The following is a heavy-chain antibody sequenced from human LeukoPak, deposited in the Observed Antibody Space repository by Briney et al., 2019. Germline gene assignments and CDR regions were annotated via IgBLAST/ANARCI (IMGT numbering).Heavy chain of an antibody. Sequence: GGSLRLSCAASGCTFSSYAMHWVRQAPGKGLEWVAVISYDGSNKYYADSVKGRFTISRDNSKNTLYLQMNSLRAEDTAVYYCARGVSSSWYSQVDYWGQGTLVTVSS. CDR1: GCTFSSYA. J-gene: IGHJ4*02. D-gene: IGHD6-13*01. CDR2: ISYDGSNK. CDR3: ARGVSSSWYSQVDY. V-gene: IGHV3-30*04.